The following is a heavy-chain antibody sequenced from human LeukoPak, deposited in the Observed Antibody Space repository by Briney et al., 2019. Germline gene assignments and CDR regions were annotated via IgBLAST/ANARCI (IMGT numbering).Heavy chain of an antibody. J-gene: IGHJ4*02. CDR1: GFTFNNYA. CDR2: ISYDGSNK. V-gene: IGHV3-30-3*01. D-gene: IGHD1-20*01. CDR3: ARDNLMDY. Sequence: GGSLRLSCVAAGFTFNNYAMSWVRQAPGKGLEWVAVISYDGSNKYYADSVKGRFTISRDNSKNTLYLQMNSLRAEDTAVYYCARDNLMDYWGQGTLVTVSS.